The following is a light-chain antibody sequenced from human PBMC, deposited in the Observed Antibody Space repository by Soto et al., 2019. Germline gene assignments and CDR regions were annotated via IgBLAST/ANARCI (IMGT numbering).Light chain of an antibody. Sequence: QSALTQPASVSGSPGQSITISCTGTSSDVGAYNYVSWYQHHPGKAPKLIIYEVNNRPSGLSNRFSGSKSGNTASLTISGLQVEDEADYYCPSYRSSSALVVFGGGTKVTVL. CDR1: SSDVGAYNY. CDR2: EVN. J-gene: IGLJ3*02. CDR3: PSYRSSSALVV. V-gene: IGLV2-14*01.